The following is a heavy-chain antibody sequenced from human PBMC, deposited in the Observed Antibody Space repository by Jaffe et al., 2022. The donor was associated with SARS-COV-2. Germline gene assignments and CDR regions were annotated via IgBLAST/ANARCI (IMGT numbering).Heavy chain of an antibody. CDR3: ARNGGPMITFGGVIVNWFDP. CDR1: GGTFSSYA. J-gene: IGHJ5*02. CDR2: IIPIFGTA. Sequence: QVQLVQSGAEVKKPGSSVKVSCKASGGTFSSYAISWVRQAPGQGLEWMGGIIPIFGTANYAQKFQGRVTITADESTSTAYMELSSLRSEDTAVYYCARNGGPMITFGGVIVNWFDPWGQGTLVTVSS. D-gene: IGHD3-16*02. V-gene: IGHV1-69*01.